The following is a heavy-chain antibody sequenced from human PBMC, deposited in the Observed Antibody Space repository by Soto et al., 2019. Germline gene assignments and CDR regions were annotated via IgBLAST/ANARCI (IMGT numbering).Heavy chain of an antibody. CDR3: ARPFGSRYAMDV. J-gene: IGHJ6*02. CDR2: IYPGDSDT. V-gene: IGHV5-51*01. D-gene: IGHD3-3*01. Sequence: GESLKISCKGSGYNFPNHWIAWVRQMPGKGLECMGLIYPGDSDTRYSPSFEGQVTISADKSISTAFLQWSSLKASDTAMYYCARPFGSRYAMDVWGQGTTVTVSS. CDR1: GYNFPNHW.